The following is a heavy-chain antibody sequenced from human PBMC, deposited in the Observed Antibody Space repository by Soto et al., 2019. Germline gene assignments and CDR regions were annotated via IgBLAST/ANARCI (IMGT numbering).Heavy chain of an antibody. CDR1: GGSITNYY. D-gene: IGHD3-16*01. V-gene: IGHV4-4*07. CDR3: ARDDYKDGGNNWFDP. Sequence: SETLSLACTVSGGSITNYYWSWIRQPAGKGLEWIGRIYTKERTNYNLSFRNRVTMSVDTSKNQFSLKLDAVTAADTAVYYCARDDYKDGGNNWFDPWGQGTLVTVSS. J-gene: IGHJ5*02. CDR2: IYTKERT.